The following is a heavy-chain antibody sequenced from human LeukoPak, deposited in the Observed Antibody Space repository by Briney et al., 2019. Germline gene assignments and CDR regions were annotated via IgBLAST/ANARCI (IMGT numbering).Heavy chain of an antibody. CDR1: DFTFSSSE. D-gene: IGHD3-22*01. CDR2: INIGSDAI. J-gene: IGHJ4*02. Sequence: GGSLRLSCTASDFTFSSSEMNWVRQAPGKGLEWVSYINIGSDAIYYADSVKGRFTTSRDNSKNSLYLQMNSLRAEDTAVYYCARAVYYYGSSGYYYFDYWGQGTLVTVSS. V-gene: IGHV3-48*03. CDR3: ARAVYYYGSSGYYYFDY.